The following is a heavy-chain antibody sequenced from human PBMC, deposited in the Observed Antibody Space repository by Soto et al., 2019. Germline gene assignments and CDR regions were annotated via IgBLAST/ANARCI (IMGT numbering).Heavy chain of an antibody. Sequence: PGASLRLSCAASGFTFSSYAMSWVRQAPGKGLEWVSAISGSGGSTYYADSVKGRFTISRDNSKNTLYLQMNSLRAEDTAVYYCAKEAMMGYGYYYGMDVWGQGTTVTVSS. CDR2: ISGSGGST. CDR1: GFTFSSYA. D-gene: IGHD3-22*01. J-gene: IGHJ6*02. V-gene: IGHV3-23*01. CDR3: AKEAMMGYGYYYGMDV.